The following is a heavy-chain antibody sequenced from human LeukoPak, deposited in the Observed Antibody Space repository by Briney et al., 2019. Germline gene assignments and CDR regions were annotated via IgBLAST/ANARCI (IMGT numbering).Heavy chain of an antibody. CDR2: MSSTSAHI. J-gene: IGHJ3*02. Sequence: GGSLRLSCAASGLSFNTYSMNWVPQAPERGLECVSSMSSTSAHIYYTDSVKGGFSISRDNINNSLYLQMNSLRVESTGVYYSTSQYCTSTSCYSFDNWGQGTLVTVSS. D-gene: IGHD2-2*01. CDR1: GLSFNTYS. CDR3: TSQYCTSTSCYSFDN. V-gene: IGHV3-21*01.